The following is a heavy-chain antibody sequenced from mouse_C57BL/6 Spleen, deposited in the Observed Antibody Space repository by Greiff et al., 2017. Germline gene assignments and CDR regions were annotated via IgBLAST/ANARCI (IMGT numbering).Heavy chain of an antibody. J-gene: IGHJ2*01. V-gene: IGHV1-64*01. CDR3: ARGGLLRFELDC. D-gene: IGHD1-1*01. Sequence: QVQLQQSGAELVKPGASVKLSCKASGYTFTSYWMHWVKQRPGQGLEWIGMIHPNSGSTNYNEKFKSKATLTVDKSSSTAYMQLSSLTSEDSAVYYCARGGLLRFELDCWGQGTTLTVSS. CDR1: GYTFTSYW. CDR2: IHPNSGST.